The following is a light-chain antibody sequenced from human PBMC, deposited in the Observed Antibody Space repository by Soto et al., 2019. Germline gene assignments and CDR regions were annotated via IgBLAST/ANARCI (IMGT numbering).Light chain of an antibody. V-gene: IGKV1-5*03. CDR1: QRITNW. J-gene: IGKJ1*01. CDR2: KAS. Sequence: DIQMTQSPSTLSAFIGDRVTITCRASQRITNWLVWYQQKPGQAPKLLIYKASNLESGVSSRFSGSGSGTEFTLTISNLQAEDVAVYYCQQYYSSWTFGQGTKVEIK. CDR3: QQYYSSWT.